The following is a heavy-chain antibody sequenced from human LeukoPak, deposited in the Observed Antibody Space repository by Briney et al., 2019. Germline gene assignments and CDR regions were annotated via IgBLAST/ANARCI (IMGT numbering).Heavy chain of an antibody. CDR1: GFTFNNYA. J-gene: IGHJ1*01. CDR2: ILHDGINK. CDR3: AREPHSILVVVAATGAHFQH. V-gene: IGHV3-30*04. D-gene: IGHD2-15*01. Sequence: GGSLRLSCAASGFTFNNYAMHWVRQAPGKGLEWVAVILHDGINKYYADSVKGRFTISRDNSKSTLYLQMNSLRDEDTAVYYCAREPHSILVVVAATGAHFQHWGQGTLVTVSS.